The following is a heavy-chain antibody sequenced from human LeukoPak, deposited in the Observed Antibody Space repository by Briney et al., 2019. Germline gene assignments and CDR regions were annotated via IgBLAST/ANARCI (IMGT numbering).Heavy chain of an antibody. CDR2: INSDGSST. Sequence: GGSLRLSCAASGFTFSSHWMHWVRQAPGEGLVWVSGINSDGSSTSYADSVKGRFTISRDNAKNTLYLQMNSLRAEDTAVYYCVRESSLKYWGQGTLVTVSS. CDR1: GFTFSSHW. CDR3: VRESSLKY. J-gene: IGHJ4*02. D-gene: IGHD6-19*01. V-gene: IGHV3-74*01.